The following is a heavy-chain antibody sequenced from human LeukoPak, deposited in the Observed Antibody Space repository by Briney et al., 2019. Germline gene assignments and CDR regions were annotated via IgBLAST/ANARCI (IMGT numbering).Heavy chain of an antibody. Sequence: GASVKVSCKASGYTFTSYGISWVRQAPAQGLEWMGWISVYNGNTNSTQKLQGRVTMTTDTSTSTAYMELRSLRSDDTAVYYCARNRWEPYHNDAFDIWGQGTMVTVSS. D-gene: IGHD1-26*01. CDR1: GYTFTSYG. J-gene: IGHJ3*02. CDR2: ISVYNGNT. CDR3: ARNRWEPYHNDAFDI. V-gene: IGHV1-18*01.